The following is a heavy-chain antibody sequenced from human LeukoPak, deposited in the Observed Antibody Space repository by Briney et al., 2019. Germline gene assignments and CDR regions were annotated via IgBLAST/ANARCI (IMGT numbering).Heavy chain of an antibody. CDR2: ISSSGSYI. CDR1: GFTLSSYN. J-gene: IGHJ4*02. Sequence: TGGSLRLSCAASGFTLSSYNMNWVRQAPGKGLEWVSSISSSGSYIYYADLVKGRFTISRDNAENSLYLQMNSLGAEDTAVYYCARGYSFGFKTMDYWGQGTLVTVSS. V-gene: IGHV3-21*06. CDR3: ARGYSFGFKTMDY. D-gene: IGHD5-18*01.